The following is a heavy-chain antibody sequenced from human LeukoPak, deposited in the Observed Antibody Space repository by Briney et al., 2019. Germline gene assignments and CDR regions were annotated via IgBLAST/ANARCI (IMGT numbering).Heavy chain of an antibody. V-gene: IGHV1-69*06. CDR3: ASHTGYCSGGSCLNWFDP. CDR2: IIPIFGTA. CDR1: GVTFSSYA. Sequence: SVKVSCKASGVTFSSYAISWVRQAPGQGLEWMGGIIPIFGTANYAQKFQGRVTITADKSTSTAYMELSSLRSEDTAVYYCASHTGYCSGGSCLNWFDPWGQGTLVTVSS. D-gene: IGHD2-15*01. J-gene: IGHJ5*02.